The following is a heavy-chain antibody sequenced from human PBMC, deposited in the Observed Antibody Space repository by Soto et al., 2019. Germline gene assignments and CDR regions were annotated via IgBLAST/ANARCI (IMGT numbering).Heavy chain of an antibody. V-gene: IGHV3-30-3*01. J-gene: IGHJ4*02. CDR1: GFAFNSFS. CDR3: ARIGVVASDGGD. D-gene: IGHD2-15*01. CDR2: ISYDGTNQ. Sequence: QVQLVESGGGVVQPGRSLRLSCAASGFAFNSFSLHWVRQAPGKGLEWVAVISYDGTNQYYADSVRGRFTISRDNSKNTLYLQMNSLRAEDTAVYYCARIGVVASDGGDWGQGILVTV.